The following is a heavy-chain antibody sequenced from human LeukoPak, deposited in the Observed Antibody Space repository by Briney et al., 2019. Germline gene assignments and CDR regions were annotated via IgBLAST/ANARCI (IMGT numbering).Heavy chain of an antibody. J-gene: IGHJ4*01. D-gene: IGHD3-10*01. CDR2: IKPDGSEK. V-gene: IGHV3-7*01. CDR1: GFTFSSCW. CDR3: ARSYSGIAVDC. Sequence: GGSLRLSCAASGFTFSSCWMHWVRQAPGKGLEWLANIKPDGSEKNYVDSVRGRFTISRDNTKNSLFLQMNSLRAEDPALYYCARSYSGIAVDCWGQGIVVTVSS.